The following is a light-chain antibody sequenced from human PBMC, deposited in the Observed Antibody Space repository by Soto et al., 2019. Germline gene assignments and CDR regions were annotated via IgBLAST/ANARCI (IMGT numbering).Light chain of an antibody. V-gene: IGLV2-18*02. CDR1: NNDVGGYKG. CDR2: EVS. CDR3: FSYARRHTYV. Sequence: QSALTQAPSVAGTPGQSVTISCTGTNNDVGGYKGVSWYQQSPGTAPKLIIYEVSNRPSGVPGRFSGSKSGNTASLTISGLQAEDEADYYCFSYARRHTYVFGPGTKLTVL. J-gene: IGLJ1*01.